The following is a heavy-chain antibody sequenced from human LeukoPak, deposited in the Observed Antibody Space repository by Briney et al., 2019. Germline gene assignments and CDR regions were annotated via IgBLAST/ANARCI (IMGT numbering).Heavy chain of an antibody. CDR1: GGTFSSYA. V-gene: IGHV1-69*05. CDR2: IIPIFGTA. CDR3: ARGTDYYDSSGQFDY. J-gene: IGHJ4*02. D-gene: IGHD3-22*01. Sequence: SVKVSCKASGGTFSSYAISWVRQAPGQGLEWMGGIIPIFGTANYAQKFQGRVTITTGESTSTAYMELSSLRSEDTAVYYCARGTDYYDSSGQFDYWGQGTLVTVSS.